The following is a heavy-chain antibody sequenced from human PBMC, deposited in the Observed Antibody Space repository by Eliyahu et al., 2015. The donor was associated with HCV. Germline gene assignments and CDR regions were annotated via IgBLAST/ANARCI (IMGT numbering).Heavy chain of an antibody. CDR1: GFTFSXXX. CDR3: ARDITIFGVVIGYYYYGMDV. CDR2: ISSSSSTI. D-gene: IGHD3-3*01. Sequence: EVQLVESGGGLVQPGGSLRLSCAAXGFTFSXXXXNXVRQAPGKGLEWVSYISSSSSTIYYADSVKGRFTISRDNAKNSLYLQMNSLRDEDTAVYYCARDITIFGVVIGYYYYGMDVWGQGTTVTVSS. J-gene: IGHJ6*02. V-gene: IGHV3-48*02.